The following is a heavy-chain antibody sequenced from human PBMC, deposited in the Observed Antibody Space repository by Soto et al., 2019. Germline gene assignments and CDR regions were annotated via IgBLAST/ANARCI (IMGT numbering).Heavy chain of an antibody. V-gene: IGHV3-30*18. CDR3: AKARGHQLARSSSAY. J-gene: IGHJ4*02. Sequence: VQLVESGGGVVQPGRSLRLSCAASGFTFDTYGIHWVRQAPGKGLEWVSFISYDGSNKYYSDSVKGRFTISRDNSKNTLYLEMNSLRAEDTAVYYGAKARGHQLARSSSAYWGPGTQVTVSS. D-gene: IGHD2-2*01. CDR2: ISYDGSNK. CDR1: GFTFDTYG.